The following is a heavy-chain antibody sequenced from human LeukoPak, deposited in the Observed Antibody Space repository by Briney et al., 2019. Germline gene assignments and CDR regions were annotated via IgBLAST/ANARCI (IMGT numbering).Heavy chain of an antibody. CDR2: ISGSGGST. D-gene: IGHD6-19*01. CDR1: GFTFNNYW. Sequence: GGSLRLSCAASGFTFNNYWMSWVRQAPGKGLEWVSAISGSGGSTYSADSVKGRFTISRDNSKNTLYLQMNSLRAEDTAVYYCAKGVGGSGRYYFDYWGQGTLVTVSS. J-gene: IGHJ4*02. V-gene: IGHV3-23*01. CDR3: AKGVGGSGRYYFDY.